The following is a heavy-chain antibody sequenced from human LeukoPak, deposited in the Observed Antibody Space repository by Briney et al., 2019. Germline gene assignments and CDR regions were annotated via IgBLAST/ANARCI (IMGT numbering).Heavy chain of an antibody. J-gene: IGHJ3*02. CDR2: IYWDDDK. V-gene: IGHV2-5*02. Sequence: SGPTLVKPTQTLTLTCTFSGFSLSTSGVGVGWIRQPPGKALEWLAFIYWDDDKRYSPSLESRLTITKDTFKNQVALTMTNMDPVDTATYYCAHSEDYYGSVDAFDIWGQGTMVTVSS. CDR3: AHSEDYYGSVDAFDI. CDR1: GFSLSTSGVG. D-gene: IGHD3-10*01.